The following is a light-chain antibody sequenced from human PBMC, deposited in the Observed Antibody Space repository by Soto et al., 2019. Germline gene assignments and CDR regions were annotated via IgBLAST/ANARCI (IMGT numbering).Light chain of an antibody. J-gene: IGLJ1*01. CDR1: SSDVGGYNY. CDR3: SSYAGSNNLV. CDR2: EVS. V-gene: IGLV2-8*01. Sequence: QSVLTQPPSASGSPGQSVTISCTGTSSDVGGYNYVSWYQQHPGKAPKLMIYEVSKRPSGVPDRFSGSKSGNTASLTVSGTQAEYEADYYCSSYAGSNNLVFGTGTKVKVL.